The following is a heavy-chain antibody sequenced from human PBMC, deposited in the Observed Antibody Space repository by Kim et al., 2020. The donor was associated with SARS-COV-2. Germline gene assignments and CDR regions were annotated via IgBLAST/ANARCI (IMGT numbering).Heavy chain of an antibody. J-gene: IGHJ6*03. CDR1: GFTFRTYW. CDR2: INDNGRAV. CDR3: SREPYY. V-gene: IGHV3-74*01. Sequence: GGSLRLSCAASGFTFRTYWMHWVRQAPGKGLECASRINDNGRAVTYADSLQGRFTISTYNSKNTMYLQMNRLRAEDTSMYSCSREPYY.